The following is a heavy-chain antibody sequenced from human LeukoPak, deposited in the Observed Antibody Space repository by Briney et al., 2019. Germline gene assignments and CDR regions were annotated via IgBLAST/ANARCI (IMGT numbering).Heavy chain of an antibody. CDR2: INPNSGGT. J-gene: IGHJ4*02. CDR3: ARAGSILLEWLLSPPDY. Sequence: ASVKVSCKASGYTFTGYYMHWVRQAPGQGLEWMGWINPNSGGTNCAQKFQGRVTMTRDTSISTAYMELSRLRSDDTAVYYCARAGSILLEWLLSPPDYWGQGTLVTVSS. CDR1: GYTFTGYY. D-gene: IGHD3-3*01. V-gene: IGHV1-2*02.